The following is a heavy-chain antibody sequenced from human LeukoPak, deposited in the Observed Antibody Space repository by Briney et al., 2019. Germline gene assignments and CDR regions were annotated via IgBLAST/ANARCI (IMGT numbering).Heavy chain of an antibody. CDR2: ISSSSSYI. J-gene: IGHJ4*02. Sequence: ETLSLTCSVSGSSISSGSYWGWIRQSPGKGLEWVSSISSSSSYIYYADSVKGRFTISRDNAKNSLYLQMNSLRAEDTAVYYCAAPDYDILTGYYNSVRYWGQGTLVTVSS. CDR1: GSSISSGS. D-gene: IGHD3-9*01. CDR3: AAPDYDILTGYYNSVRY. V-gene: IGHV3-21*01.